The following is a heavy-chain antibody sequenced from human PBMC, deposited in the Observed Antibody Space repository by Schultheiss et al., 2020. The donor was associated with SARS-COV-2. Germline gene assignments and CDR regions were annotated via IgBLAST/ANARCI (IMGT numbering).Heavy chain of an antibody. CDR1: GFTFSSYG. CDR2: IWYDGSNK. CDR3: ARPGRDYMVRGVGIDY. Sequence: GGSLRLSCAASGFTFSSYGMHWVRQAPGKGLEWVAVIWYDGSNKYYADSVKGRFTISRDNSKNTLYLQMNSLRAEDTAVYYCARPGRDYMVRGVGIDYWGQGTLVTVSS. J-gene: IGHJ4*02. V-gene: IGHV3-33*08. D-gene: IGHD3-10*01.